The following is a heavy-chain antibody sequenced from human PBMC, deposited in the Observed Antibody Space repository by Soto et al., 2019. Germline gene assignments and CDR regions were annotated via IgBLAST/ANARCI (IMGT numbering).Heavy chain of an antibody. J-gene: IGHJ5*02. CDR2: INHSGST. CDR1: GGSFSGYY. CDR3: ARSLVLGFDP. Sequence: QVQLQQWGAGLLKPSETLSLTCAVYGGSFSGYYWSWIRQPPGKGLEWIGEINHSGSTNYNPSLKSRVTISVDTSKNQFSLKLSSVTAADTAVYYCARSLVLGFDPWGQGTLVTVSS. D-gene: IGHD6-13*01. V-gene: IGHV4-34*01.